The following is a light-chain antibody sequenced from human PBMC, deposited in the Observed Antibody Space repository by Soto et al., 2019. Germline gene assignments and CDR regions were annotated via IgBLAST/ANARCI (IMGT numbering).Light chain of an antibody. V-gene: IGLV2-14*03. CDR3: SSYTSSSTVV. CDR2: VVS. J-gene: IGLJ2*01. Sequence: QSALTQPASVSGSPGQSITISCTGTSSDVGGYTSVSWYQQHPGKAPKLMIYVVSNRPSGVSNRFSGSKSVNTASLTISGLQAEDEADYYCSSYTSSSTVVFGGGTKLTVL. CDR1: SSDVGGYTS.